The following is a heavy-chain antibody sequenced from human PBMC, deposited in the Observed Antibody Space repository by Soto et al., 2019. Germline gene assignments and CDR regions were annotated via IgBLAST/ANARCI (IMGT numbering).Heavy chain of an antibody. Sequence: VRSLRLSCAVSGFSFSKYAMIWVRQAPGKGQEWVSGITGSGGTIEYAASVKGRFTISRDNSKNTVYLQMNSLRAEDTAMYYCAKDAVYGDGLWLVADWGQGTLVTVSS. CDR2: ITGSGGTI. V-gene: IGHV3-23*01. CDR3: AKDAVYGDGLWLVAD. J-gene: IGHJ4*02. D-gene: IGHD2-21*02. CDR1: GFSFSKYA.